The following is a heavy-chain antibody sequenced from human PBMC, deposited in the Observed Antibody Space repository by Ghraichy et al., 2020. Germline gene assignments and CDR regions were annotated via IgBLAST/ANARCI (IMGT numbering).Heavy chain of an antibody. J-gene: IGHJ4*02. CDR3: ARRYDRSGYPHFDF. D-gene: IGHD3-22*01. CDR1: GGSISSSSYY. CDR2: IYYSGST. V-gene: IGHV4-39*01. Sequence: SETLSLTCTVSGGSISSSSYYWGWIRQPPGKGLEWIGSIYYSGSTDYNPSLKSRVTISVDTSKNQFSLKLSSVTAADTGVYYCARRYDRSGYPHFDFWGQGTLVTVSS.